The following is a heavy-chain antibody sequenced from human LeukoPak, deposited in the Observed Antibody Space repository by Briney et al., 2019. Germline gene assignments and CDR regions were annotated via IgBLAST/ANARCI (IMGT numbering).Heavy chain of an antibody. CDR3: ARDRLITREKAFDI. CDR2: ISSSSSFI. D-gene: IGHD3-22*01. Sequence: PGGSLRLSCTASGFTFSSYEMNWVRQAPGKGLEWVSYISSSSSFIYYADSVKGRLTISRDNAKNSLYLQMNSLRDEDTAVYYCARDRLITREKAFDIWGQGTMVTVSS. V-gene: IGHV3-48*02. J-gene: IGHJ3*02. CDR1: GFTFSSYE.